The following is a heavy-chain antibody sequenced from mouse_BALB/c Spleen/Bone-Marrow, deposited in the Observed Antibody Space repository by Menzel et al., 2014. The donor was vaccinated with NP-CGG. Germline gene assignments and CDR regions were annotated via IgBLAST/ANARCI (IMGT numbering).Heavy chain of an antibody. CDR2: INPSNGGS. Sequence: QVQLQQSGAELVKPGASVKLSCKTSGYTFTNYYIYWVKQRPGQGLEWIGEINPSNGGSNFNEKLKSKATLTVDKSSSTAYMQLSSLTSEGSAVYYCTRSDYYDYQAWFAYWGQGTLVTVSA. V-gene: IGHV1S81*02. CDR3: TRSDYYDYQAWFAY. J-gene: IGHJ3*01. D-gene: IGHD2-4*01. CDR1: GYTFTNYY.